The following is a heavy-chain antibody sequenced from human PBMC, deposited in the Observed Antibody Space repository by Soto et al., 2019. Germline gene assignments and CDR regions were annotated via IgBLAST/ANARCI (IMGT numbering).Heavy chain of an antibody. J-gene: IGHJ1*01. D-gene: IGHD2-21*01. V-gene: IGHV3-23*01. CDR1: GFSFSDYG. CDR3: AKRRLNTITSLSDY. Sequence: EVQLLESGGGLARPGGSLRLSCVASGFSFSDYGMRWVRQSPQKTLEWVASISGNKMTTFYPDSVKGRFFISRDNSDNTHHSQMNSLRDNDTAIYYCAKRRLNTITSLSDYWGQGVQVTVSS. CDR2: ISGNKMTT.